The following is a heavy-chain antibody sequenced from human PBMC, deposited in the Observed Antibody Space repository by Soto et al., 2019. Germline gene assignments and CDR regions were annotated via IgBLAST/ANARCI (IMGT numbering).Heavy chain of an antibody. CDR2: ISNSGGST. CDR1: GFSFNNYA. J-gene: IGHJ5*02. CDR3: AIRQQEVRYFGP. V-gene: IGHV3-23*01. Sequence: GGSLRLSCVASGFSFNNYAMSWVRQAPGKGLEWVSAISNSGGSTYYADSVEGRFSISRDNSKNTLYLQMNSLRDEDTALYYCAIRQQEVRYFGPWGQGTLVTVSS. D-gene: IGHD6-13*01.